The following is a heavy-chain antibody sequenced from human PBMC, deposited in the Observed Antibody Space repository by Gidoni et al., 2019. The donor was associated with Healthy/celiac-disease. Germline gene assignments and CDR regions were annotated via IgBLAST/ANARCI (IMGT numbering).Heavy chain of an antibody. V-gene: IGHV3-21*01. CDR1: GFTFSSYS. J-gene: IGHJ4*02. D-gene: IGHD6-13*01. CDR3: ARDLGGIAAADY. Sequence: EVQLVESGGGLVKPGGSLRLSCAASGFTFSSYSMNWVRQAPGKGLEWVSSISSSSSYIDYADSVKGRFTISRDNAKNSLYLQMNSLRAEDTAVYYCARDLGGIAAADYWGQGTLVTVSS. CDR2: ISSSSSYI.